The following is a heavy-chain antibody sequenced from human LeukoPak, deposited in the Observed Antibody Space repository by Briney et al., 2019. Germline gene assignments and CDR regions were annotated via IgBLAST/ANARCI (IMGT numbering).Heavy chain of an antibody. J-gene: IGHJ4*02. CDR1: GGSFSGYY. CDR3: ARHWKGAVGY. D-gene: IGHD1-1*01. Sequence: SETLSLTCAVYGGSFSGYYWSWIRQPPGKGLEWIGYIYYSGSTNYNPSLKSRVTISVDTSKNQFSLKLSSVTAADTAVYYCARHWKGAVGYWGQGTLVTVSS. CDR2: IYYSGST. V-gene: IGHV4-59*08.